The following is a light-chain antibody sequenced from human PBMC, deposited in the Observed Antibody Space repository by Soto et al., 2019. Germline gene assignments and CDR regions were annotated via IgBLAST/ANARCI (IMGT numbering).Light chain of an antibody. CDR1: SSNKGSKT. Sequence: QSVLTQPPAASGTPGHRVTISWSGSSSNKGSKTVNSYQKLPGTARKPLMENNTQRPSAVPDRFSGAKATTADSLAISGLQSEDEADYYCAAWDDSLRMLFAGGTK. CDR2: NNT. V-gene: IGLV1-44*01. J-gene: IGLJ2*01. CDR3: AAWDDSLRML.